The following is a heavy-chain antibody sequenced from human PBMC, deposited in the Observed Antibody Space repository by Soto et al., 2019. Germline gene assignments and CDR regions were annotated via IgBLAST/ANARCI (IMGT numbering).Heavy chain of an antibody. CDR2: TYYRSKWYN. Sequence: SQTLSLTCAISGDSVSSNSAAWNWIRQSPSRGLEWLGRTYYRSKWYNDYAVSVKSRITINPDTSKNQFSLQLTSVTPEDTAVYYCARDHSSWFTERGYYYYGMDVWGQGTTVTVSS. J-gene: IGHJ6*02. CDR1: GDSVSSNSAA. CDR3: ARDHSSWFTERGYYYYGMDV. V-gene: IGHV6-1*01. D-gene: IGHD6-13*01.